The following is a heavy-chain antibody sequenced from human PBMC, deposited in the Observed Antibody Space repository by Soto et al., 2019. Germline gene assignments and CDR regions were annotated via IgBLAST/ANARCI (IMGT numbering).Heavy chain of an antibody. D-gene: IGHD6-19*01. Sequence: QVQLVESGGGVVQPGRSLRLSCAASGFTFSSYAMHWVRQAPGKGLEWVAVISYDGSNKYYADSVKGRFTISRDNSKNTLYLQMNSLRAEDTAVYYCARGLVAVAGRGDAFDIWGQGTMVTVSS. CDR2: ISYDGSNK. J-gene: IGHJ3*02. CDR1: GFTFSSYA. V-gene: IGHV3-30-3*01. CDR3: ARGLVAVAGRGDAFDI.